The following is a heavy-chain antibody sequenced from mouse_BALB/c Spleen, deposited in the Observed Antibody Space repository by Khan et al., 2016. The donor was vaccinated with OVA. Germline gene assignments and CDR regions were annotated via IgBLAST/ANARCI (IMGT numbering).Heavy chain of an antibody. Sequence: EVQLQESGPGLVKPSQSLSLTCTVTGYSITSDYAWNWIRQFPGNKLEWMGYISYSGSTSYNPSLKSRISITRDTSKNQFFLQLNSVTTEDTATYYCARCGNSYFDYWGQGTTLTVSS. J-gene: IGHJ2*01. CDR2: ISYSGST. V-gene: IGHV3-2*02. CDR1: GYSITSDYA. D-gene: IGHD4-1*01. CDR3: ARCGNSYFDY.